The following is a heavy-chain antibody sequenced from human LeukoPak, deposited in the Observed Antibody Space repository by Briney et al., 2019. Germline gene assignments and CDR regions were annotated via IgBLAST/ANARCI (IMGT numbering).Heavy chain of an antibody. V-gene: IGHV3-21*01. J-gene: IGHJ4*02. CDR1: GFTFSSYS. CDR2: ISSSSSYI. CDR3: ASSPAAAGGSCFDY. Sequence: GGSLRLSCAASGFTFSSYSMNWVRQAPGKGLEWVSSISSSSSYIYYADSVKGRFTISRDNAKNSLYLQMNSLRAEDTAVYYCASSPAAAGGSCFDYWGQGTLVTVSS. D-gene: IGHD6-13*01.